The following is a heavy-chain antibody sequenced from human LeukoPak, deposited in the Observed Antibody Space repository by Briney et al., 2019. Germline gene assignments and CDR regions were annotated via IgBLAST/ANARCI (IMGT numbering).Heavy chain of an antibody. CDR1: GSRFFSYW. CDR3: ARNRGDNTFDY. CDR2: IYPGESDT. J-gene: IGHJ4*02. D-gene: IGHD3-10*01. V-gene: IGHV5-51*01. Sequence: GGSLKISCQGSGSRFFSYWIGWVRQLPGKGLEWMGFIYPGESDTRYSPSFQGQVTISADKSISTAYLQWRSLKASDTAMYYCARNRGDNTFDYWGQGILVTVSS.